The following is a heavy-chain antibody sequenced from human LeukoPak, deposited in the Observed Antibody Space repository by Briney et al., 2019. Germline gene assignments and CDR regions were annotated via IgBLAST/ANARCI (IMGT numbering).Heavy chain of an antibody. J-gene: IGHJ4*02. D-gene: IGHD3-16*01. CDR2: ISATGDNS. V-gene: IGHV3-23*01. Sequence: GGSLRLSCAASEFTFSSYAMTWVRQAPGKGLEWVSAISATGDNSYYADSVKGRFTISRDNSKNTLYLQMDSLRAEDTALYYCAKRGGVGSAYPGDYWGQGTLVTVSS. CDR1: EFTFSSYA. CDR3: AKRGGVGSAYPGDY.